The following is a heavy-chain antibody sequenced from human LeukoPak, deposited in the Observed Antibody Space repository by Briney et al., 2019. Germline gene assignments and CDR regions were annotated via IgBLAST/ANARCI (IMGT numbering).Heavy chain of an antibody. V-gene: IGHV3-74*01. CDR1: GFTFSSYW. Sequence: GGSLRLSCAASGFTFSSYWMHWVRHAPGKGLVWGSRINSDGSSTSYADSVKGRFTISRDSAKNTLYLQINSLRAEDTAVYYCARDKDYDGSFDYWGQGTLVTASS. CDR2: INSDGSST. J-gene: IGHJ4*02. CDR3: ARDKDYDGSFDY. D-gene: IGHD4-23*01.